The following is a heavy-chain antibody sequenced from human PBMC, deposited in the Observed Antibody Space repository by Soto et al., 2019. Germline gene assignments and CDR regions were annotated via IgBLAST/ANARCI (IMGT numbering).Heavy chain of an antibody. Sequence: QVQLVESGGGVVQPGRSLRLSCAASGFTFSSYGMHWVRQAPGKGLEWVAAISHNGINKNYADSVKGRFTISRDNSKNTVYVHMNSLRAEDTAVYYCAKDALVGATHFDYWGQGTLVTVSS. CDR1: GFTFSSYG. D-gene: IGHD1-26*01. V-gene: IGHV3-30*18. CDR2: ISHNGINK. J-gene: IGHJ4*02. CDR3: AKDALVGATHFDY.